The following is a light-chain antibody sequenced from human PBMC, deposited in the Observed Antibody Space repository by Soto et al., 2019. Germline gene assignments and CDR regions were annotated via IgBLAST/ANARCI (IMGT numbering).Light chain of an antibody. V-gene: IGLV2-14*01. CDR3: ASYTTSSTYV. CDR1: SSDVGGYSY. CDR2: DVS. J-gene: IGLJ1*01. Sequence: QSVLTQPASVSGSPGQSIAISCTGTSSDVGGYSYVSWYQQQPSKAPKLVISDVSNRPSGVSDRFSGSKSGNTASLTISGLQTEDETDYYCASYTTSSTYVFGTGTKVTVL.